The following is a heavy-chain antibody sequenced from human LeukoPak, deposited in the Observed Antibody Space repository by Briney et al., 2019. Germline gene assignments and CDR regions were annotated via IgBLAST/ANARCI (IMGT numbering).Heavy chain of an antibody. V-gene: IGHV3-49*03. D-gene: IGHD1-26*01. CDR3: TREVERGGSYWGGDY. Sequence: PGGYLSLYCTGSGFNFGEFAVNWLRQAPGQGLEGVGLVTSKAYGGTAEYAASVRGRFTISRDDSKSIAYLQLTSLRSEDTAVYFCTREVERGGSYWGGDYWGQGTLVTVSS. CDR2: VTSKAYGGTA. CDR1: GFNFGEFA. J-gene: IGHJ4*02.